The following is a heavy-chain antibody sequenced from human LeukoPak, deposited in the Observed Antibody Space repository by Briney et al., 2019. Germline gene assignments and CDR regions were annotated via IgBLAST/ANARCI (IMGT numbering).Heavy chain of an antibody. D-gene: IGHD2-15*01. J-gene: IGHJ4*02. CDR1: GYTFTDYY. CDR2: INPRDGGT. Sequence: ASVKVSCKGPGYTFTDYYLHWVRQAPGQGLEWVGYINPRDGGTSSPPNFRGRVTMTTDASSSTVYMELSRLTSDDTAIYYCAREGNGLLSKDLDYWGQGTLVTVSS. V-gene: IGHV1-2*02. CDR3: AREGNGLLSKDLDY.